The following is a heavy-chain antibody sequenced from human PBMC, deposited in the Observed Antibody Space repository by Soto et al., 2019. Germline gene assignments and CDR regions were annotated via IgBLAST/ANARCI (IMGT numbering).Heavy chain of an antibody. Sequence: PGESLKISCKGSGYSFTSYWIGWVRQMPGKGLEWMGIIYPGDSDTRYSPSFQGQVTISADKSISTAYLQWSSLKASDTAMYYCARPGFGTNYYYYHGMDVWGQGTTVTVSS. CDR1: GYSFTSYW. V-gene: IGHV5-51*01. CDR3: ARPGFGTNYYYYHGMDV. CDR2: IYPGDSDT. J-gene: IGHJ6*02. D-gene: IGHD1-1*01.